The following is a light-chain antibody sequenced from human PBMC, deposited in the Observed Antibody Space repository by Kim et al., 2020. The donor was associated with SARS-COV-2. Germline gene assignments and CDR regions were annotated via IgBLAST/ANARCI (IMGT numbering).Light chain of an antibody. CDR2: HTS. J-gene: IGKJ5*01. CDR3: QQYNNWPAIT. CDR1: QSASRN. Sequence: EIVMTQSPATLSVSPGESATLSCRASQSASRNLAWYQHRPGQTPRLLIYHTSTRASGVPARFTGSGSGTEFTLTINSLQSDDFAIYYWQQYNNWPAITFGQGTRLEIK. V-gene: IGKV3-15*01.